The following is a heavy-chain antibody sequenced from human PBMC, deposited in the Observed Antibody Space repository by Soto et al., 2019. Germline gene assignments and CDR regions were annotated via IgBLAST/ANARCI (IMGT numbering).Heavy chain of an antibody. V-gene: IGHV6-1*01. CDR2: TYYRSKWYH. CDR1: GESVSTNSAT. Sequence: PSQTLSLTCVISGESVSTNSATWDWIRQSPSRGLEWLGRTYYRSKWYHDYAVSVKSRISINADTSKNQFSLQLNSVTPEDTAVYYCAQISMTEAPYWGQGTLVTVSS. D-gene: IGHD2-21*02. CDR3: AQISMTEAPY. J-gene: IGHJ4*02.